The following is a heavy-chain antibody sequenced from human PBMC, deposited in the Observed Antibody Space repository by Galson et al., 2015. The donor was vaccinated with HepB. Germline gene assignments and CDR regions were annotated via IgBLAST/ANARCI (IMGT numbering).Heavy chain of an antibody. D-gene: IGHD5-24*01. J-gene: IGHJ4*02. Sequence: SVKVSCKASGYTFTSYGISWVRQAPGQGLEWMGWISAYNGNTNYAQKLQGRVTMTRDTSTSTVYMDLSSLRSEDTAVYYCARSLGEGADGYNAPSLDYWGQGTLVTVSS. CDR2: ISAYNGNT. V-gene: IGHV1-18*01. CDR3: ARSLGEGADGYNAPSLDY. CDR1: GYTFTSYG.